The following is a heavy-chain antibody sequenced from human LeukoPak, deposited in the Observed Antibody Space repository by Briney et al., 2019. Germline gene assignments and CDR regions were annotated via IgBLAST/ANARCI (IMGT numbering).Heavy chain of an antibody. D-gene: IGHD3-22*01. CDR1: GFNFNVYS. V-gene: IGHV3-48*01. Sequence: GGSLRLSCAASGFNFNVYSMTWVRQAPGKGLEWLSYISSSGRTIYYADSVKGRFSISRDNAKNSLFLHMDSLRAEDTAIYFCAKLLRDDSRTVPAFDYWGQGTLVTVSS. J-gene: IGHJ4*02. CDR2: ISSSGRTI. CDR3: AKLLRDDSRTVPAFDY.